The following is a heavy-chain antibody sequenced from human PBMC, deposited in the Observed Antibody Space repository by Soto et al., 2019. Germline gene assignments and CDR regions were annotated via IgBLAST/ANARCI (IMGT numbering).Heavy chain of an antibody. Sequence: PSETLSLTCVVSGSSISTDFYWGWIRQAPGKALEWIGSIYHSGTTYYNPSLRSRLTISVDTSNNQFSLMLRSVTAADTAVYHCARIGRESTTCYSWLDPCGHGSMVTVYS. J-gene: IGHJ5*02. CDR2: IYHSGTT. D-gene: IGHD2-2*02. V-gene: IGHV4-38-2*01. CDR1: GSSISTDFY. CDR3: ARIGRESTTCYSWLDP.